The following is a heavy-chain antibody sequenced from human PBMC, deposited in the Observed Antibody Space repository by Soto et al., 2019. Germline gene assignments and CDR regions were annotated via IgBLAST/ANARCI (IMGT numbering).Heavy chain of an antibody. J-gene: IGHJ5*02. CDR1: GYTFTSYY. CDR2: INPKDGGT. Sequence: QVQLVQSGAEVKKPGASVKVSCRASGYTFTSYYIHWARQAPGQGLEWMGVINPKDGGTTYAQYLVGRVDLTQEMSSCTVYMDLRCQTSEDTGLYYGTRGLNKPGTSWFNPWGKGTLVTVSS. V-gene: IGHV1-46*04. CDR3: TRGLNKPGTSWFNP. D-gene: IGHD3-10*01.